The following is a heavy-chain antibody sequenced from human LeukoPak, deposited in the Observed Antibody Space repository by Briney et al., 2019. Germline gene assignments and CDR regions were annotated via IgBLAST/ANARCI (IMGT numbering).Heavy chain of an antibody. J-gene: IGHJ4*02. V-gene: IGHV3-23*01. CDR3: AKEGDYGDYEFDY. CDR1: GFTFSSYA. CDR2: ISGSGVST. D-gene: IGHD4-17*01. Sequence: GGSLRLSCAASGFTFSSYAMSWVRQAPGKGLEWVSAISGSGVSTYYADSGKGRFTISRDNSKNTLYVQMNSLRAEDTAVYYCAKEGDYGDYEFDYWGQGTLVTVSS.